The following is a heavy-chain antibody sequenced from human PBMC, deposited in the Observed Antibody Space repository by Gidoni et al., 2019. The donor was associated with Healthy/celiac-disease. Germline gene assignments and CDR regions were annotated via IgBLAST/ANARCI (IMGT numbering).Heavy chain of an antibody. CDR1: GGPISSSSYH. J-gene: IGHJ5*02. D-gene: IGHD2-2*02. CDR2: IYYSGST. V-gene: IGHV4-39*01. CDR3: ARHSWVAGISDCSSTSCYRSGGYSWFDP. Sequence: QLQLQESGPGLVKPSETVSRTCTVSGGPISSSSYHWGWIRQPPGKGLEWIGSIYYSGSTYYNPSLKSRVTISVDTSKNQFSRKLSSVTAADTAVYYCARHSWVAGISDCSSTSCYRSGGYSWFDPWGQGTLVTVSS.